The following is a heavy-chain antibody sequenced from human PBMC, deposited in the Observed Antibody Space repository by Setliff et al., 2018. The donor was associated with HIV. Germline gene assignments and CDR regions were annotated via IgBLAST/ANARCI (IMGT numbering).Heavy chain of an antibody. CDR3: AKDRTGTGTTLHV. D-gene: IGHD1-7*01. V-gene: IGHV1-2*06. Sequence: GASVKVSCKASGYTFTDYYIHWVRQAPGQGLEWMGRINPKSGGTNYVQKFQGRVTMTRDTSINTAYLELSRLRSDDTAVYYCAKDRTGTGTTLHVWGKGTTGTVSS. CDR2: INPKSGGT. CDR1: GYTFTDYY. J-gene: IGHJ6*04.